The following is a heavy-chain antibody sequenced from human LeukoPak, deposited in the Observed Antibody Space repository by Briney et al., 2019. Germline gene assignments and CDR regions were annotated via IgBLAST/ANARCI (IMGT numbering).Heavy chain of an antibody. CDR1: GGSISSGGYS. CDR2: IYHSGIT. D-gene: IGHD3-9*01. J-gene: IGHJ5*02. V-gene: IGHV4-30-2*01. CDR3: ARGRYSAGDNWFDP. Sequence: SETLSLTCAVSGGSISSGGYSWTWIRQPPGKGLEWIGYIYHSGITYYNPSLKSRVTMLIDTSKNQFSLKLSSVTAADTAVYYCARGRYSAGDNWFDPWGQGTLVTVSS.